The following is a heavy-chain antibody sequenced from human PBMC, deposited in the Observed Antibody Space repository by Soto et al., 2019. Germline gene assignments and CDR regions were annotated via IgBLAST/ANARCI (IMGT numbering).Heavy chain of an antibody. CDR2: IGTRGDI. CDR1: GFTFSSYS. CDR3: AREETAWPLAYGLDV. D-gene: IGHD2-21*02. J-gene: IGHJ6*02. Sequence: EVQLVESGGGLVKPGGSLTLSCVASGFTFSSYSMNWVRQAPGKGLEWVSTIGTRGDIYYAESLKGRFTISRDNAKNSLSLQMNSLRVEDTAVYYCAREETAWPLAYGLDVWGQGTAVTVSS. V-gene: IGHV3-21*02.